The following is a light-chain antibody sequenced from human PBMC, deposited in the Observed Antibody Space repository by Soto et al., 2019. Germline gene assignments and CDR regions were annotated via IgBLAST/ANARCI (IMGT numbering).Light chain of an antibody. CDR1: SSNIGAGYD. CDR2: HNS. J-gene: IGLJ1*01. V-gene: IGLV1-40*01. Sequence: QSVLTQPPSESGAPGQRHTISCTGSSSNIGAGYDVHWYQQLPGTAPKLLIYHNSDRPSGVPDRFSGSKSGTSASLAITGLQAEDEADYYCQSYDSGLSAFYVFGTGTKVTVL. CDR3: QSYDSGLSAFYV.